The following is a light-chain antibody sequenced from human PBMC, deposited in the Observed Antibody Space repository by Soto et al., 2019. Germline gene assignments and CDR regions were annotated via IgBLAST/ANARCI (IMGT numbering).Light chain of an antibody. CDR1: QGVGNN. CDR2: DTF. J-gene: IGKJ4*01. V-gene: IGKV3-15*01. CDR3: QQYNSWPPALT. Sequence: EIVMAQTPATLSVSPGGRDTLSCRASQGVGNNLAWYQQKPGLAPRLLIFDTFTRATGVPARFSGSGSGTEFTLTISSLQSEDFAIYYCQQYNSWPPALTFGGGTNVEIK.